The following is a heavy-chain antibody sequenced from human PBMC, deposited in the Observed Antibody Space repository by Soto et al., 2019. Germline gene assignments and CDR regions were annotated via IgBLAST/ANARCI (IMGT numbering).Heavy chain of an antibody. Sequence: QVQLQESGPGLVKPSQTLSLTCTVSGGSISSGGYYWSWIRQHPGKGLEWIGYIYYSGSTYYIPSLKSRVTISVDTSKNQFSLKLSSVTAADTAVYYCAREEGGLLWFGEFMNWGQGTLVTVSS. V-gene: IGHV4-31*03. J-gene: IGHJ4*02. CDR2: IYYSGST. D-gene: IGHD3-10*01. CDR1: GGSISSGGYY. CDR3: AREEGGLLWFGEFMN.